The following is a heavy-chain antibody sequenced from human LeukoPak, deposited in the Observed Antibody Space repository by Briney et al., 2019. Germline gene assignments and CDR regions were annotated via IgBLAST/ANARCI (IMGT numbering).Heavy chain of an antibody. D-gene: IGHD1-26*01. CDR3: ARMREYSGNSYPNFDY. V-gene: IGHV3-23*01. CDR1: GFTFSSCA. Sequence: PGASLSLSCAASGFTFSSCAMSWVRQAPGKGLEWVSTITGGGGTTYYADPVKGRFTISRDTSKNTLFLQMNSLRAEDTAVYYCARMREYSGNSYPNFDYWGQGTLVTVSS. J-gene: IGHJ4*02. CDR2: ITGGGGTT.